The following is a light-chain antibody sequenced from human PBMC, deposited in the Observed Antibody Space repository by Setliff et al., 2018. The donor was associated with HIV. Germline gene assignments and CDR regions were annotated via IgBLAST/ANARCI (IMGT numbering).Light chain of an antibody. Sequence: QSVLTQPASVSGSPGRSITISCTGTNSDVGAYNQVSWYQQHPGKAPKLMIYDVDQRPSGVSDRFSGSKSGNTASLTISGLQAEDDADYYCSSYTSSKSHVFGTGTKVTVL. J-gene: IGLJ1*01. CDR1: NSDVGAYNQ. CDR2: DVD. V-gene: IGLV2-14*03. CDR3: SSYTSSKSHV.